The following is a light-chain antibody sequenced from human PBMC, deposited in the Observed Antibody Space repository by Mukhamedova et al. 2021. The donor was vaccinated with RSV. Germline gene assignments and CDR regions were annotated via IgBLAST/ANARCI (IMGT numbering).Light chain of an antibody. CDR2: GAS. V-gene: IGKV3-20*01. CDR1: QSVSSSY. J-gene: IGKJ1*01. Sequence: GERATLSCRASQSVSSSYLAWYQQKPGQAPRLLIYGASSRATGIPDRFSGSGSGTDFTLTISILEPEDFAVYYCQQYGSSSQTFG. CDR3: QQYGSSSQT.